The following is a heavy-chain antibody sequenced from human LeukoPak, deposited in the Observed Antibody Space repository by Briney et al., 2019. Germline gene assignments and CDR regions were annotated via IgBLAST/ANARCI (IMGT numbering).Heavy chain of an antibody. V-gene: IGHV4-4*02. D-gene: IGHD6-13*01. CDR2: IYHSGST. CDR1: GGSISSSNC. J-gene: IGHJ6*03. CDR3: ARTTEAHSWRTRYYDYYMDV. Sequence: SRTLSLTRAVSGGSISSSNCWSWVRQPPGKGLEWIGEIYHSGSTNYNPSLKSRVTISVDTSKNQFSLKLSSVTAADTAVYYCARTTEAHSWRTRYYDYYMDVWGKGSTVTVSS.